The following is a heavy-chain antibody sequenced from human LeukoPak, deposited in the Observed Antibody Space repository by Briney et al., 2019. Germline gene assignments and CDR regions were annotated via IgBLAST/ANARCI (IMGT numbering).Heavy chain of an antibody. Sequence: PGGSLRLSCAASGFTFSSYGMHWVRQAPGEGLEWVSTIYDDNTYYADSVKGRFAISTDNSKNTLYLQMNSLRVEDTAVYFCAARKVRGVWFYLDYWGQGTLVTVSS. V-gene: IGHV3-23*01. CDR1: GFTFSSYG. D-gene: IGHD3-10*01. J-gene: IGHJ4*02. CDR2: IYDDNT. CDR3: AARKVRGVWFYLDY.